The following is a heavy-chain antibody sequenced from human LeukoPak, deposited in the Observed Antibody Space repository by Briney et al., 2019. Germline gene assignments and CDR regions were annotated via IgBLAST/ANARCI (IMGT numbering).Heavy chain of an antibody. J-gene: IGHJ4*02. Sequence: SDTLSLTCTVSGGSLSGHFWSWFRRPPGKGLENIGYIHSSGSTNYNPSYKSRVTVFLEMSKNPFSLSLSSVTAADTAVYYCARDPGDTDWYNFDFWGQGILVTVSS. CDR3: ARDPGDTDWYNFDF. V-gene: IGHV4-59*11. D-gene: IGHD3-9*01. CDR2: IHSSGST. CDR1: GGSLSGHF.